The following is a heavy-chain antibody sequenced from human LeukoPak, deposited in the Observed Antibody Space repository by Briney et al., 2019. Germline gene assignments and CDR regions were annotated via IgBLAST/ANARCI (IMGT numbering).Heavy chain of an antibody. CDR3: TRELNYDILTGYQTGYYFDY. CDR1: GGTFSSYA. CDR2: IIPIFGTA. J-gene: IGHJ4*02. D-gene: IGHD3-9*01. Sequence: SVKVSCKASGGTFSSYAISWVRQAPGQGLEWMGGIIPIFGTANYAQKFQGRVTITADESTSTAYMELSSPRSEDTAVYYCTRELNYDILTGYQTGYYFDYWGQGTLVTVSS. V-gene: IGHV1-69*01.